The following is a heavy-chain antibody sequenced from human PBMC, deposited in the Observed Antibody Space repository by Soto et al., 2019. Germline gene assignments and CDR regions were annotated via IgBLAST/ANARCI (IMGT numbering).Heavy chain of an antibody. CDR2: ISYVERNT. V-gene: IGHV3-30*18. CDR1: GFTFSSYG. CDR3: AKDDNRGGSGDNYGMDV. J-gene: IGHJ6*02. Sequence: QVQLVEAGGGVVQPGRSLRLSCAASGFTFSSYGMHWVRQAPGKGLEWVAVISYVERNTYYVDSVKGRFTISRDNSKNPLFLQMNSLRAEDTALYYCAKDDNRGGSGDNYGMDVWGQGTAVTVS. D-gene: IGHD3-10*01.